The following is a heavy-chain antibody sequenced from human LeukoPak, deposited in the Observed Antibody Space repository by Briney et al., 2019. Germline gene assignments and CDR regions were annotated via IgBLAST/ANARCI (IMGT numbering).Heavy chain of an antibody. CDR1: GFTFSSYW. J-gene: IGHJ4*02. V-gene: IGHV3-7*01. CDR3: ARAWWELSADY. D-gene: IGHD1-26*01. CDR2: IKQDGSEK. Sequence: PGGSLRLSCAASGFTFSSYWMSWVRQAPGKGGEWVANIKQDGSEKYYVDSVKGRFTISRDNAKNSLYLQMNSLRAEDTAVYYCARAWWELSADYWGQGTLVTVSS.